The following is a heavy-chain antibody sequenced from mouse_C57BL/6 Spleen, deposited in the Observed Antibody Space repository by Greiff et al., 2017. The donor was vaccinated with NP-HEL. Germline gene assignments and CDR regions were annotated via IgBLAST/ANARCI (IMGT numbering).Heavy chain of an antibody. Sequence: VQLKQSGAELVKPGASVKLSCTASGFNIKDYYMHWVKQRTEQGLEWIGRIDPEDGETIYAPKFQGKATITADTSSNTAYLQLSSLTSEETAVYYCGRWGTTVPWYFGVWGTGTTVTVSS. CDR3: GRWGTTVPWYFGV. D-gene: IGHD1-1*01. CDR2: IDPEDGET. CDR1: GFNIKDYY. J-gene: IGHJ1*03. V-gene: IGHV14-2*01.